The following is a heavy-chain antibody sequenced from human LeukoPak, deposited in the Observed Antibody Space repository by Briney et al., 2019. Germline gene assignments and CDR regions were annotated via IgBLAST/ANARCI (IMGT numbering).Heavy chain of an antibody. D-gene: IGHD3-9*01. CDR1: GGSISSYY. Sequence: PSETLSLTCTVSGGSISSYYWSWIRQPPGKGLEWIGYIYYSGSTNYNPSLKSRVTISVDTSKNQFSLKLSSVTAAGTAVYYCARVDVLRYFDWSPPATFDIWGQGTMVTVSS. J-gene: IGHJ3*02. CDR2: IYYSGST. CDR3: ARVDVLRYFDWSPPATFDI. V-gene: IGHV4-59*01.